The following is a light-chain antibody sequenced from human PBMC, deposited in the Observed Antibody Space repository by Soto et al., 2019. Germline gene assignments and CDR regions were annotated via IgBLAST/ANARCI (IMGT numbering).Light chain of an antibody. CDR3: QQYINWPPLT. J-gene: IGKJ4*01. V-gene: IGKV3-15*01. Sequence: EIVMTQSPAILSVSPGEGATLSCRASQSVASSLAWYQQKPGQAPRLLIYGASSRATGIPARFSGSGSGTEFTLTISSLQPEDFAVYYCQQYINWPPLTFGGGTKVEI. CDR1: QSVASS. CDR2: GAS.